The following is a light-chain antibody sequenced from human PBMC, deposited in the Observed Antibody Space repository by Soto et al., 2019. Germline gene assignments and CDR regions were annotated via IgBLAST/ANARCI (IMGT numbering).Light chain of an antibody. CDR1: QSVSSSF. J-gene: IGKJ4*01. CDR3: QQYNNYPLT. CDR2: GAS. Sequence: EIVLTQSPGTLSLSPGERATLSCRASQSVSSSFLAWYQQKPGQAPRLLIYGASSRATGIPDRFSGSGSGTDFTVTISRLEPEDFATYYCQQYNNYPLTFGGGTKVDIK. V-gene: IGKV3-20*01.